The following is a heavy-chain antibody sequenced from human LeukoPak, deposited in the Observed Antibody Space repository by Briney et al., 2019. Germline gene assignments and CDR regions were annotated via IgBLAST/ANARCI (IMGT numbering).Heavy chain of an antibody. J-gene: IGHJ4*02. CDR2: IDTNTGNP. D-gene: IGHD3-9*01. CDR1: GYTFKSHT. Sequence: GASVKVSCKASGYTFKSHTMNWVRQAPGQGPEWMGWIDTNTGNPTYAQGFTGRFVFSLDTSVSTAYLQISSLKAEDTAVYYCARAGWARSINDNCDYWGQGTLVTVSS. V-gene: IGHV7-4-1*02. CDR3: ARAGWARSINDNCDY.